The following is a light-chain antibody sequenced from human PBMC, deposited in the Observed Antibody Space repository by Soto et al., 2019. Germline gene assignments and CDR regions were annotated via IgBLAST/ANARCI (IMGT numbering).Light chain of an antibody. CDR1: QSISSD. V-gene: IGKV3-15*01. CDR3: QQYNNWPPA. J-gene: IGKJ1*01. CDR2: GAS. Sequence: EIVKTQSPATLSLSPGERATLSCRASQSISSDLAWYQQKPGQAPRLLIYGASTRATGISARISGSESGTEFTLTITSLQSEDFAVYYCQQYNNWPPAFGQGTKVEIK.